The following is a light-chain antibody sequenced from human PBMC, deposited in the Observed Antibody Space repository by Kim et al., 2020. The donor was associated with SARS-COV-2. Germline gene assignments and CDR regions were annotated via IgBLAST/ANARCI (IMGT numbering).Light chain of an antibody. CDR2: GVS. Sequence: SLSPGERVTLSCRASQTVSSFLAWYQHKPGQAPRLLIYGVSTRATGIPARFSGSGSGTEFTLTISSLQSEDFAVYYCHQYNNWPTSFGQGTKLEI. CDR1: QTVSSF. V-gene: IGKV3-15*01. CDR3: HQYNNWPTS. J-gene: IGKJ2*03.